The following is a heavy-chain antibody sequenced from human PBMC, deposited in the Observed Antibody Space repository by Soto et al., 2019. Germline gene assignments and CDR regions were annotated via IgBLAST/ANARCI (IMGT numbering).Heavy chain of an antibody. Sequence: SETLSLTCAVYGGSFSGYYWSWIRQPPGKGLEWIGEINHSGSTNYNPSLKSRVTISVDTSKNQFSLKLSSVTAADTAVYYCARGTRSDILTGYYTNYLDYWGQGTLVTVSS. CDR2: INHSGST. V-gene: IGHV4-34*01. D-gene: IGHD3-9*01. J-gene: IGHJ4*02. CDR1: GGSFSGYY. CDR3: ARGTRSDILTGYYTNYLDY.